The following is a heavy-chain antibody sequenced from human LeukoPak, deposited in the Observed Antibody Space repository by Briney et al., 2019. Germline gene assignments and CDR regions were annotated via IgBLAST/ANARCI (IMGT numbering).Heavy chain of an antibody. CDR3: ARLYEVSSSWGYYYYYMDV. Sequence: GGSLRLSCAASGFTFRTYSFNWVRQAPGKGLEWVSSISHSGSFIYYADSVKGRFTISRDNAKNSLYLQMHSLRAEDTAVYFCARLYEVSSSWGYYYYYMDVWGKGTTVTVSS. V-gene: IGHV3-21*01. CDR1: GFTFRTYS. J-gene: IGHJ6*03. CDR2: ISHSGSFI. D-gene: IGHD6-13*01.